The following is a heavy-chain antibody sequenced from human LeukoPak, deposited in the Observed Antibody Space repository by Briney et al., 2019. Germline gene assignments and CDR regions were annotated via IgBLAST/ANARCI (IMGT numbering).Heavy chain of an antibody. V-gene: IGHV3-30*04. CDR3: ARDLRGDYRFDY. CDR2: ISYDGSNK. Sequence: PGGSLRLSCAASGFTFSSYAMHWVRQAPGKGLEWVAVISYDGSNKYYADSVKGRFTISRDNSKNTLYLQMNSLRAEDTAVYYCARDLRGDYRFDYWGQGTLVTVSP. CDR1: GFTFSSYA. D-gene: IGHD4-11*01. J-gene: IGHJ4*02.